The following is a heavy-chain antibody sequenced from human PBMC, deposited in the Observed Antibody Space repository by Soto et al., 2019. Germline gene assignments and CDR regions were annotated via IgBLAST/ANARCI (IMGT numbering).Heavy chain of an antibody. CDR1: GCSISSYY. J-gene: IGHJ6*02. D-gene: IGHD6-19*01. V-gene: IGHV4-59*01. CDR3: VRVKVAGTFDYYYYGMDV. CDR2: IYYSGST. Sequence: PSETLSLTCPVSGCSISSYYWSWIRQPPGKGLEWIGYIYYSGSTNYNPSLKSRVTISVDTSKNQFSLKLSSVTAADTAVYYCVRVKVAGTFDYYYYGMDVWGQGTTVTVSS.